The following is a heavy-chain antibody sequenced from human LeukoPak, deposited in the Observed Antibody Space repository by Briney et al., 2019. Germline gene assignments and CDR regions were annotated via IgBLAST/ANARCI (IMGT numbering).Heavy chain of an antibody. V-gene: IGHV1-24*01. J-gene: IGHJ3*02. Sequence: ASVKISCKVSGYTLTELSMHWVRQAPGKGLEWMGGFDPEDGETIYAQKFQGRVTMTEDTSTDTAYMELSSLRSEDTAVYYCATADFVVVIAPHAFDIWGQGTMVTVSS. CDR3: ATADFVVVIAPHAFDI. CDR2: FDPEDGET. CDR1: GYTLTELS. D-gene: IGHD2-21*01.